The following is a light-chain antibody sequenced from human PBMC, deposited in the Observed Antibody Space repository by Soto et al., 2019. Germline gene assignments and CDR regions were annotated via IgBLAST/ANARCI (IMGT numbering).Light chain of an antibody. CDR3: QQSYSTPPT. V-gene: IGKV1-39*01. J-gene: IGKJ1*01. CDR2: AAS. CDR1: QSISSY. Sequence: DIQITQSPSSLSASLGYRVTITCLASQSISSYLNWYQQKPGKAPKLLIYAASSLQSGVPSRFSGSGSGTDFTLTISSLQPEDFATYYCQQSYSTPPTFGQGTKVDIK.